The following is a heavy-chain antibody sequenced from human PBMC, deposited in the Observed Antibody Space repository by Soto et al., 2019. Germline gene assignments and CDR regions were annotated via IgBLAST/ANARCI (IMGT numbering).Heavy chain of an antibody. D-gene: IGHD6-13*01. J-gene: IGHJ1*01. CDR1: GFTFDDYA. CDR2: INWNSGSI. CDR3: VKDESINWYSGHFRH. V-gene: IGHV3-9*01. Sequence: GGSLRLSCAASGFTFDDYAMHWVRQVPGKGLEWVSGINWNSGSIGYADSVEGRFAISRDNAKNSLHLQMNSLRAEDTAFYYCVKDESINWYSGHFRHWGQGTLVTVSS.